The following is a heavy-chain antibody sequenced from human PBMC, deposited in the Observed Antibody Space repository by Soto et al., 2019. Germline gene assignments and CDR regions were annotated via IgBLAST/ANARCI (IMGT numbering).Heavy chain of an antibody. J-gene: IGHJ6*02. V-gene: IGHV1-8*01. CDR3: ARAKTSYCMDV. Sequence: QVQLVQSGAEVKKTGASVKVSCKASGYTFTSYDINWVRQATGHGLEWMGWMNPNSGNTGYAQKFQGRVTMTRNTSIGTAYMELSSLRPEDTAVYYCARAKTSYCMDVWCQGTTVTVSS. CDR2: MNPNSGNT. CDR1: GYTFTSYD.